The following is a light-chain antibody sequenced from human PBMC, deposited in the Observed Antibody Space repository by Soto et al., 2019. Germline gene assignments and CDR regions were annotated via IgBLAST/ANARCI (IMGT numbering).Light chain of an antibody. CDR1: QNIRTY. CDR3: LQHNSYPPT. Sequence: DIQMTQSPPFLSASVGDIVTITCRASQNIRTYLTWYQQKPGKVPKRLIYAASGLQSGVPSRFSGSGSGTEFTLTISSLQPEDFATYYCLQHNSYPPTFGQGTKVDIK. V-gene: IGKV1-17*01. CDR2: AAS. J-gene: IGKJ1*01.